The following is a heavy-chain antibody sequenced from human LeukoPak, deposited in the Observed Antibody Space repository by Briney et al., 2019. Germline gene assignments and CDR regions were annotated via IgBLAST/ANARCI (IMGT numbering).Heavy chain of an antibody. D-gene: IGHD3-22*01. CDR1: GGSISSSSYY. CDR3: ASPDSSGYYSHGTFDY. CDR2: IYYSGST. Sequence: SETLSLTCTVSGGSISSSSYYWGWIRQPPGKGLEWIGSIYYSGSTYYNPSLKSRVTISVDTSKNQSSLKLSSVTAADTAVYYCASPDSSGYYSHGTFDYWGQGTLVTVSS. V-gene: IGHV4-39*01. J-gene: IGHJ4*02.